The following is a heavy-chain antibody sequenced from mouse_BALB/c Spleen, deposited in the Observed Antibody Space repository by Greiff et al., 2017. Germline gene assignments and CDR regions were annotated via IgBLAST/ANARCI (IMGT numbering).Heavy chain of an antibody. J-gene: IGHJ1*01. D-gene: IGHD1-1*01. CDR3: NAWTTGWYFDV. CDR2: IDPENGDT. CDR1: GFNIKDYY. Sequence: EVQLQQSGAELVRSGASVKLSCTASGFNIKDYYMHWVKQRPEQGLEWIGWIDPENGDTEYAPKFQGKATMTADTSSNTAYLQLSSLTSEDTAVYYCNAWTTGWYFDVWGAGTTVTVSS. V-gene: IGHV14-4*02.